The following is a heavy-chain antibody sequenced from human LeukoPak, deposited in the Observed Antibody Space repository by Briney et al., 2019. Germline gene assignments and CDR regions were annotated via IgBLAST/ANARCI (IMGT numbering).Heavy chain of an antibody. CDR2: ISYDGSNK. D-gene: IGHD6-13*01. Sequence: GGSLRLSCAAYGFTFNTYGMHWVRQAPGKGLEWVAIISYDGSNKYYADSVKGRFTISRDNFKNTLYLQMNSLRAEDTAVYYCAKDPHPYSSSWPIIYYFDYWGQGTLVTVSS. CDR3: AKDPHPYSSSWPIIYYFDY. J-gene: IGHJ4*02. CDR1: GFTFNTYG. V-gene: IGHV3-30*18.